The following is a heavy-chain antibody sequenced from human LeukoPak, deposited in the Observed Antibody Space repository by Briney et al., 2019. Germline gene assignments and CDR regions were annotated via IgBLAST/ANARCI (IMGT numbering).Heavy chain of an antibody. Sequence: GASVKVSCKASGYTFTGYYMHWVRQAPGQGLEWMGWINPNSGGTNYAQKFQGRVTMTRDTSISTAYMELSRLRSDDTAVYYCARDGDCSGDCYARGGYYYYYYMDVWGKGTTVTVSS. CDR2: INPNSGGT. V-gene: IGHV1-2*02. D-gene: IGHD2-21*02. CDR3: ARDGDCSGDCYARGGYYYYYYMDV. CDR1: GYTFTGYY. J-gene: IGHJ6*03.